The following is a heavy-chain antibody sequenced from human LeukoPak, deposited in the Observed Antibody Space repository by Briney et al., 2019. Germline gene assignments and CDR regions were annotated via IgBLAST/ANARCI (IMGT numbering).Heavy chain of an antibody. Sequence: ASVKVSCKVSGYTLTELSMHWVRQAPGKGLEWMGGFDPEDGETIYAQKFRGRVTMTEDTSTDTAYMELSSLRSEDTAVYYCATVGGQTGGNNGTIFGVVKNWFDPWGQGTLVTVSS. CDR2: FDPEDGET. CDR3: ATVGGQTGGNNGTIFGVVKNWFDP. V-gene: IGHV1-24*01. CDR1: GYTLTELS. J-gene: IGHJ5*02. D-gene: IGHD3-3*01.